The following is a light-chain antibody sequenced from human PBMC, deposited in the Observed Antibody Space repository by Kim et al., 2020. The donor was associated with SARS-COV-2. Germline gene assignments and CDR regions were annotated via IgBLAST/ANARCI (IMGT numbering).Light chain of an antibody. V-gene: IGLV1-51*01. J-gene: IGLJ2*01. CDR3: RTRDSSLSVGGL. CDR2: DTD. Sequence: QSVLTQPPSVSAAPGQKVTISCSGSSSNIGNNHVSWYQHLPGTAPKLLIYDTDKRPSGIPDRFTGSKSGASATLDITGLQAGDEADYYCRTRDSSLSVGGLFGGGTQLTVL. CDR1: SSNIGNNH.